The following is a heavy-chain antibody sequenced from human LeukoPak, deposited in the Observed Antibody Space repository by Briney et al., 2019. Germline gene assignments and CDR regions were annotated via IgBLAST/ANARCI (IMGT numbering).Heavy chain of an antibody. CDR1: GFTFDDYG. V-gene: IGHV3-23*01. CDR3: AKGQLVRGEFDY. D-gene: IGHD6-6*01. Sequence: PEGSLRLSCAASGFTFDDYGMSWVRQAPGKGLEWVSAISGSGGSTYYADSVKGRFTISRDNSKNTLYLQMNSLRAEDTAVYYCAKGQLVRGEFDYWGQGTLVTVSS. J-gene: IGHJ4*02. CDR2: ISGSGGST.